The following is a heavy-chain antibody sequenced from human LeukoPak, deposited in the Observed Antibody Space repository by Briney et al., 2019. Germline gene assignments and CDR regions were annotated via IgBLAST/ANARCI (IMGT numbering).Heavy chain of an antibody. V-gene: IGHV4-34*01. Sequence: PSETLSLTCAVYGGSFSGYYWSWIRQPPGKGLEWIREINHSGSTNYNPSLKSRVTISVDTSKNQFSLKLSSVTAADTAVYYCARGVNCSSTSCYRTPFDYWGQGTLVTVSS. J-gene: IGHJ4*02. CDR3: ARGVNCSSTSCYRTPFDY. CDR1: GGSFSGYY. D-gene: IGHD2-2*01. CDR2: INHSGST.